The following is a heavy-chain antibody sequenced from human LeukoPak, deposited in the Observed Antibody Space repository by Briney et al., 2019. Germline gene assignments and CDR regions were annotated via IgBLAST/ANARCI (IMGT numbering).Heavy chain of an antibody. CDR3: ARASPGLLFYFDY. J-gene: IGHJ4*02. V-gene: IGHV3-66*01. CDR2: IYSGGST. Sequence: GGSLRLSCAASGFTVSSNYMSWVRQAPGKGLEWVSVIYSGGSTYYADSVKGRFTISRDNSKNTLYLQMNSLRAEDTAVYYCARASPGLLFYFDYWGQGTLVTVSS. CDR1: GFTVSSNY. D-gene: IGHD3-3*01.